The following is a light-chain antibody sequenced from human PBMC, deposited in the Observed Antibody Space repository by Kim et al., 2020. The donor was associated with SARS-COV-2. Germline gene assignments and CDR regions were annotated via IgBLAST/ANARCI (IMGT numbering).Light chain of an antibody. J-gene: IGKJ5*01. V-gene: IGKV1-39*01. CDR1: QSISSY. Sequence: DIQMTQSPSSLSASVGDRVTITCRASQSISSYLNWYQQKPGKAPKLLIYAASSLQSGVPSRFSGSGSGTDFTLTISSLQPEDFATDYCQQCYSTPLSFGQGTRLEIK. CDR2: AAS. CDR3: QQCYSTPLS.